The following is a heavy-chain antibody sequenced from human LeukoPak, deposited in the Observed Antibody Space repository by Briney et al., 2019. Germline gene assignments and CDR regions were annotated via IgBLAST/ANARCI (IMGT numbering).Heavy chain of an antibody. J-gene: IGHJ4*02. V-gene: IGHV1-46*01. CDR2: INPSGGST. Sequence: GSVRVSYKASLSTFTTYYMHWGRQTPGHRREWMGVINPSGGSTSYAQKFQGRVTMTRDTSTSTVYMELSSLRSEDTAVYYCAREWFGDPDYWGQGTLVTVSS. CDR3: AREWFGDPDY. CDR1: LSTFTTYY. D-gene: IGHD3-10*01.